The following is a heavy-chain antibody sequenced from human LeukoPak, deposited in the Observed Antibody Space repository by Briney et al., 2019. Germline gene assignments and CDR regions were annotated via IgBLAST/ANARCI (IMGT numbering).Heavy chain of an antibody. Sequence: PSETLSLTCTVSGGSISSGGYYWSWIRQHPGKGLEWIGYIYYNGSTYYNPSLKSRVTISVDTSKNQFSLKLSSVTAADTAVYYCARSPPGYYDSSGYFDYWGQGTLVTVSS. CDR3: ARSPPGYYDSSGYFDY. J-gene: IGHJ4*02. CDR2: IYYNGST. V-gene: IGHV4-31*03. CDR1: GGSISSGGYY. D-gene: IGHD3-22*01.